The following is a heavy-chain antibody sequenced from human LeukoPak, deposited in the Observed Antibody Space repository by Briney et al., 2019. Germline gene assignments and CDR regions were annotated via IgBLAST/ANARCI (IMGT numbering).Heavy chain of an antibody. J-gene: IGHJ5*02. CDR3: ATGGPDYYGSGSYYNGRNFDP. Sequence: GGSLRLSCVSSGFTFSSYGMHWVRQAPGKGLEWVAVISCDGSNKYYADSVKGRFTISRDNSKNTLYLQMNSLRAEDTAVYYCATGGPDYYGSGSYYNGRNFDPWGQGTLVTVSS. V-gene: IGHV3-30*03. CDR1: GFTFSSYG. CDR2: ISCDGSNK. D-gene: IGHD3-10*01.